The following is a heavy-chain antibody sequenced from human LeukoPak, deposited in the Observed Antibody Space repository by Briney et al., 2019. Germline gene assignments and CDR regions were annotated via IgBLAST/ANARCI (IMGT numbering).Heavy chain of an antibody. V-gene: IGHV4-31*03. CDR1: GGSISSGGYY. CDR3: ARDHSDYDFWSGYYPANNWFDP. Sequence: SETLSLTCTVSGGSISSGGYYWSWIRQHPGKGLEWIGYIYYSGSTYYNPSLKSRVTISVDTSKSQFSLKLSSVTAADTAVYYCARDHSDYDFWSGYYPANNWFDPWGQGTLVTVSS. CDR2: IYYSGST. J-gene: IGHJ5*02. D-gene: IGHD3-3*01.